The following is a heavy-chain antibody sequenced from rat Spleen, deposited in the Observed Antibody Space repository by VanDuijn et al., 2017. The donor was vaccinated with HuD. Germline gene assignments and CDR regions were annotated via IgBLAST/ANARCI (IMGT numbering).Heavy chain of an antibody. CDR3: TTRYPDVAAY. D-gene: IGHD1-4*01. CDR2: ISYDGSST. CDR1: GFTFSNYD. J-gene: IGHJ2*01. Sequence: EVQLVESGGGLVQPGRSMKLSCAASGFTFSNYDMAWVRQAPTKGLEWVASISYDGSSTYYRDSVKGRFTISRDNAKSTLYLQMDSLRSEDTATYYCTTRYPDVAAYWGQGVMVTVSS. V-gene: IGHV5-20*01.